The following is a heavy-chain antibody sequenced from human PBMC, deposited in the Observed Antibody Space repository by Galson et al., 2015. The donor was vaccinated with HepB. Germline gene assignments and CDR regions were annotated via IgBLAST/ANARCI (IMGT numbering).Heavy chain of an antibody. D-gene: IGHD6-19*01. Sequence: CKASGGTFSSYTISWVRQAPGQGLEWMGRIIPILGIANYAQKFQGRVTITADKSTSTAYMELSSLRSEDTAVYYCAISYSSGWYYFDYWGQGTLVTVSS. V-gene: IGHV1-69*02. J-gene: IGHJ4*02. CDR3: AISYSSGWYYFDY. CDR1: GGTFSSYT. CDR2: IIPILGIA.